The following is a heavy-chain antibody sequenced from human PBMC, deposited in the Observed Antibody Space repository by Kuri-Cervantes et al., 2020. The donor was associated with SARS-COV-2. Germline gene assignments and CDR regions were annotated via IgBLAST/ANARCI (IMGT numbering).Heavy chain of an antibody. J-gene: IGHJ4*02. V-gene: IGHV3-30-3*01. CDR3: ANAHGDYFDY. D-gene: IGHD4-17*01. Sequence: GESLKISCAASGFTLSRYTMNWVRQAPGKGLEWVAGISYDGSNKYYADSVKGRFTISRDNSKNTLYLQMNSLRSEDTAVYYCANAHGDYFDYWGQGTLVTVSS. CDR2: ISYDGSNK. CDR1: GFTLSRYT.